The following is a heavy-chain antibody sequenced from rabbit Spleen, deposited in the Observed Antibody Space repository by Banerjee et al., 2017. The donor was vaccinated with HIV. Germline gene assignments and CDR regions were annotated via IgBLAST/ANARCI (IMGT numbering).Heavy chain of an antibody. CDR1: GFDFTSDY. D-gene: IGHD5-1*01. CDR3: ARAGVYVELDL. J-gene: IGHJ4*01. V-gene: IGHV1S7*01. CDR2: IYTAGGTT. Sequence: QLKETGGGLVQPGGSLTLSCKASGFDFTSDYMTWVRQAPGKGLEWIGLIYTAGGTTDYASWVNGRFTISSDNAQNTVDLQMNSLTAADTATYFCARAGVYVELDLWGPGTLVTVS.